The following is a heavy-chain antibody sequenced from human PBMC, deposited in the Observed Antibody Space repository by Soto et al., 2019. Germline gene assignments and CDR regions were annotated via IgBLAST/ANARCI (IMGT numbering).Heavy chain of an antibody. D-gene: IGHD6-19*01. J-gene: IGHJ4*02. CDR2: MSGSGDRT. Sequence: EVQLLESGGGLVQPGGSQRLSCAASGFTFSSYAMSWVRQAPGKGLEWVSAMSGSGDRTYYADSVKGRFTISRDNSKNTRYLQMNSLRAEDTAVYYCAKDYGSTSGWPFDYWGQGTLVTVSS. V-gene: IGHV3-23*01. CDR3: AKDYGSTSGWPFDY. CDR1: GFTFSSYA.